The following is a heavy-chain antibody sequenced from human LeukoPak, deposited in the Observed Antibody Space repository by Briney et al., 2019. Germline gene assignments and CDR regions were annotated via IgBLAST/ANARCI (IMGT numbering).Heavy chain of an antibody. D-gene: IGHD2-2*01. Sequence: PGGSLRLSCAASGFTVSSNYMSWVRQAPGKGLEWVSVIYSGGSTYYADSVKGRFTISRDNSKNALYLQMNSLRAEDTAVYYCAREGYCSSTSCYRNHLQHWGQGTLVTVSS. CDR1: GFTVSSNY. J-gene: IGHJ1*01. CDR2: IYSGGST. CDR3: AREGYCSSTSCYRNHLQH. V-gene: IGHV3-66*01.